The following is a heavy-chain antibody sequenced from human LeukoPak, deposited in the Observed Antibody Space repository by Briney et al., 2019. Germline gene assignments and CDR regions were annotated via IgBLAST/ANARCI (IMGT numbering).Heavy chain of an antibody. J-gene: IGHJ4*02. CDR1: GFTFSNYA. Sequence: GGSLRLSCAASGFTFSNYAMHWVRQAPGKGLEWVAVMSYDGSNTYSADSVKGRFTISRDNSKNTLYLQMNSLRAEDTAVYYCARNYYDSSGLDYWGQGTLVTVSS. CDR3: ARNYYDSSGLDY. CDR2: MSYDGSNT. V-gene: IGHV3-30-3*01. D-gene: IGHD3-22*01.